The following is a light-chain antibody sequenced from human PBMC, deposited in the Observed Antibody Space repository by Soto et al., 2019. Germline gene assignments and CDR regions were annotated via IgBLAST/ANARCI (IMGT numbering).Light chain of an antibody. CDR2: KAS. CDR3: QHYNSYSEA. V-gene: IGKV1-5*03. J-gene: IGKJ1*01. CDR1: QSISSW. Sequence: DVPITQSPSALSASVGDRVTITCRASQSISSWLAWYQQKPGKAPKLLIYKASTLKSGVPSRFSGSGSGTEFTLTISSLQPDDFATYYCQHYNSYSEAFGQASKV.